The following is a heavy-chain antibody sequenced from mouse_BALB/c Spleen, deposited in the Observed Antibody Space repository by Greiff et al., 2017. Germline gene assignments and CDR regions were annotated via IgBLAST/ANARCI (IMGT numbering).Heavy chain of an antibody. D-gene: IGHD3-3*01. CDR1: GYTFTSYW. Sequence: LQQSGSELVRPGASVKLSCKASGYTFTSYWMHWVKQRPGQGLEWIGNIYPGSGSTNYDEKFKSKATLTVDTSSSTAYMQLSSLTSEDSAVYYCTRSRTNYFDYWGQGTTLTVSS. CDR3: TRSRTNYFDY. CDR2: IYPGSGST. J-gene: IGHJ2*01. V-gene: IGHV1S22*01.